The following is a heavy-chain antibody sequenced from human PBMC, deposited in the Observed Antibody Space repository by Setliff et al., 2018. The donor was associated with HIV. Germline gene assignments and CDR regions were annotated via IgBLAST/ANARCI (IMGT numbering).Heavy chain of an antibody. CDR2: IKSKTDGGTT. J-gene: IGHJ4*02. CDR1: RFSFSSYG. CDR3: ITELRYFDWLSGDYFDY. D-gene: IGHD3-9*01. Sequence: PGGSLRLSCAASRFSFSSYGMHWVRQAPGKGLEWVGRIKSKTDGGTTDYAAPVKGRFTISRDESKSTLYLQMKSLKTEDTAVYYCITELRYFDWLSGDYFDYWGQGTLVTVSS. V-gene: IGHV3-15*01.